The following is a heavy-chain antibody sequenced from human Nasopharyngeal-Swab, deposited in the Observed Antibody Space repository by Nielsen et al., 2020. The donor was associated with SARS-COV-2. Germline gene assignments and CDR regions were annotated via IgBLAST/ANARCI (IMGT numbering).Heavy chain of an antibody. J-gene: IGHJ6*02. CDR2: IWYDGSNK. CDR3: ARDVGTRINYYYYGMDV. Sequence: GESLKISCAASGFTFSTYGMHWVRQARGKGLEWVAVIWYDGSNKYYADSVKGRFTISRDNSKNTLYLQMNSLRAEDTAVYYFARDVGTRINYYYYGMDVWGQGTTVTVSS. D-gene: IGHD2/OR15-2a*01. V-gene: IGHV3-33*01. CDR1: GFTFSTYG.